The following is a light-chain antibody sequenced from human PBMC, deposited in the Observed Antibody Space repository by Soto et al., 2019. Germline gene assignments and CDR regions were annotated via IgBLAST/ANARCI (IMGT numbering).Light chain of an antibody. CDR2: EVS. CDR1: SSDVGGYNY. J-gene: IGLJ1*01. V-gene: IGLV2-8*01. Sequence: QSVLPQPPSASGSPGQSVTISCTGTSSDVGGYNYVSWYQQHPGKAPKLMIYEVSKRPSGVPDRFSGSKSGNTASLTVSGLQAEDEADYYCSSYAGSNNFGVFGTGTKVTVL. CDR3: SSYAGSNNFGV.